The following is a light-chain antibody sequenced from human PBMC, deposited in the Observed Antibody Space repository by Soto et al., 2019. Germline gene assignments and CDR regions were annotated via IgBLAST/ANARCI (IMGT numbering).Light chain of an antibody. Sequence: ETMMTQSPDTLSVSLGERATLSCRASQSLRSSLAWYQQKPGQAPRLLFYATSTRAPGVPARFSGSGSGPDFTLTISSLQSEDFAVYYCQQYNNWPRTFGPGTKVDIK. CDR3: QQYNNWPRT. CDR2: ATS. V-gene: IGKV3-15*01. J-gene: IGKJ1*01. CDR1: QSLRSS.